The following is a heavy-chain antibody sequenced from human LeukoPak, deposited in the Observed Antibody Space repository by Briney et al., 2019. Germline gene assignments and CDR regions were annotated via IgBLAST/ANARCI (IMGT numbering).Heavy chain of an antibody. Sequence: GGSLRLSCAASGFTFSSYGMHWVRQAPGKGLEWVTVISYDGSNKYYADSVKGRFTISRDNSKNTLYLQMNSLKTEDTAVYYCTPMPYCGGDCYSFDYWGQGTLVTVSS. J-gene: IGHJ4*02. CDR2: ISYDGSNK. CDR1: GFTFSSYG. D-gene: IGHD2-21*02. CDR3: TPMPYCGGDCYSFDY. V-gene: IGHV3-30*03.